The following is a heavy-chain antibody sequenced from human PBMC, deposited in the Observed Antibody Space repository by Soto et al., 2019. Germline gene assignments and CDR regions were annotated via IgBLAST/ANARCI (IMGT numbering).Heavy chain of an antibody. J-gene: IGHJ5*02. D-gene: IGHD6-13*01. CDR1: GFTFSKAW. CDR3: TTVSQQLIA. CDR2: IKSNTDGGTT. V-gene: IGHV3-15*01. Sequence: EVQLVESGGGLVKSGGSLRLSCAVSGFTFSKAWMSWVRQAPGKGLEWVGRIKSNTDGGTTDYAAPVKGRFTISRDDSQNTLYLQLNSLKTEDTAVYYCTTVSQQLIAWGQGTLVTVSS.